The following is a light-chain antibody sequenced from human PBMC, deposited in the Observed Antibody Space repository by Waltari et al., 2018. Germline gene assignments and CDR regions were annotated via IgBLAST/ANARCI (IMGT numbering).Light chain of an antibody. J-gene: IGLJ1*01. CDR1: SSDVXGXNY. Sequence: QSALTQPASVSGSPGQSITISCTGTSSDVXGXNYVSWYQQHPGKAPKLMIYDVSKRPSGVSKRFSGSKSGNTASLTISGLQAXDEADYYCCSYAGSSTYVFGTGTKVTVL. V-gene: IGLV2-23*02. CDR3: CSYAGSSTYV. CDR2: DVS.